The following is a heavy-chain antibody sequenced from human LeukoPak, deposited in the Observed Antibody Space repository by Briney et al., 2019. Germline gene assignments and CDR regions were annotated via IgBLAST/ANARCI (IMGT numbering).Heavy chain of an antibody. V-gene: IGHV1-69*05. J-gene: IGHJ4*02. D-gene: IGHD3-16*01. CDR1: GGTFSSYA. Sequence: SVKVSCKASGGTFSSYAISWVRQAPGQGLEWMGGIIPIFGTANYAQKFQGRVTITTDESTSTAYMELSSLRSEDTAVYYCARAALTRGRSTLGYFDYWGQGTLVTVSS. CDR2: IIPIFGTA. CDR3: ARAALTRGRSTLGYFDY.